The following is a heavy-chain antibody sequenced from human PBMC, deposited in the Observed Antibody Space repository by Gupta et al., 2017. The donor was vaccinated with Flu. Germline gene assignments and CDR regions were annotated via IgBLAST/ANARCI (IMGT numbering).Heavy chain of an antibody. Sequence: SWIRQPPRNGLEWIGYIYYSGSANYNPSLKSRVTMSVDTSKNQFSLRLSDVNAADTAVYYCARESLNSWYGPWGQGTLVTVSS. CDR3: ARESLNSWYGP. CDR2: IYYSGSA. J-gene: IGHJ5*02. V-gene: IGHV4-59*01.